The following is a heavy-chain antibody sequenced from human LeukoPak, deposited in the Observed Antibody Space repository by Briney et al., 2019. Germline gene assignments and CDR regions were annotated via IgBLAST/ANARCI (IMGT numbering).Heavy chain of an antibody. J-gene: IGHJ4*02. CDR1: GGTFSSYA. CDR2: IIPIFGTA. Sequence: GASVKVSCKASGGTFSSYAISWVRQAPGQGLEWMGGIIPIFGTANYAQKFQGRVTITADESTSTAYMELSSLRSEDTTVYYCARDKMGQAGIHYWGQGTLVTVSS. D-gene: IGHD6-19*01. CDR3: ARDKMGQAGIHY. V-gene: IGHV1-69*13.